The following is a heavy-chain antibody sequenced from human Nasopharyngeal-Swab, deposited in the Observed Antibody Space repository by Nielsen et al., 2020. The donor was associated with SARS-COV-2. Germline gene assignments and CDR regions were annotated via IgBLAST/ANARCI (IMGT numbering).Heavy chain of an antibody. CDR1: GYTFRSYG. D-gene: IGHD2-21*02. Sequence: ASVKVSCKASGYTFRSYGISWVRQAPGQGLEWMGWISAYNGNTNYAQKLQGRVTMTTDTSTNTAYMELRSLKSDYTAVYYCAVTWDYWGQGTLVTVSS. CDR2: ISAYNGNT. V-gene: IGHV1-18*01. J-gene: IGHJ4*02. CDR3: AVTWDY.